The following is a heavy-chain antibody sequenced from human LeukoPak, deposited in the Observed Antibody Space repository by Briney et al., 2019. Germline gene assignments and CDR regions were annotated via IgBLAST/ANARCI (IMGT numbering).Heavy chain of an antibody. Sequence: SQALSLTCAISGDSVTNKNAAWNWIRQSPSRGLEWLGRTYYTSRWNNEYAESVKSRITISPDTSKNQFSLQINSVTPEDTAVYYCARGFFASGWASWGQGTLVTVSS. D-gene: IGHD6-19*01. V-gene: IGHV6-1*01. CDR2: TYYTSRWNN. CDR1: GDSVTNKNAA. CDR3: ARGFFASGWAS. J-gene: IGHJ5*02.